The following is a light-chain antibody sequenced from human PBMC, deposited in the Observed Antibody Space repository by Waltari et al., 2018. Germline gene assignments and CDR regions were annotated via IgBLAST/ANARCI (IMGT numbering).Light chain of an antibody. CDR1: SSNIGAGYD. CDR3: QSYDSSLSGHVV. J-gene: IGLJ2*01. CDR2: GNN. V-gene: IGLV1-40*01. Sequence: QSVLTQPPSVSGAPGQRVTIPCTGSSSNIGAGYDVHWYQQLPGTAPKLLIYGNNNRPSGVPDRFSGSKSGTSVSLAITGLQAEDEADYYCQSYDSSLSGHVVFGGGTKLTVL.